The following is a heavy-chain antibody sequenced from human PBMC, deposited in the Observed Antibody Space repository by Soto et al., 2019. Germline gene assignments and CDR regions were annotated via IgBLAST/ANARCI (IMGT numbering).Heavy chain of an antibody. J-gene: IGHJ4*02. V-gene: IGHV1-18*01. Sequence: GGSVKVSCKASGYMFISYGINWVRQAPGQGLEWMGWISASNGNTKYAQNFQGRVTMTTDTSTSTAYMEMRSLRSDDTAVYYCVRDLDGSGSYYTDYWGPGTLVTVSS. D-gene: IGHD3-10*01. CDR1: GYMFISYG. CDR3: VRDLDGSGSYYTDY. CDR2: ISASNGNT.